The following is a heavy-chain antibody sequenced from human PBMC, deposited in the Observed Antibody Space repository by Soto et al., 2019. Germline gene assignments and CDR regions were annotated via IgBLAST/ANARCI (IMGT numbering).Heavy chain of an antibody. CDR3: ARADDYVWGAPY. D-gene: IGHD3-16*01. Sequence: SETLSLTCTVSGGSISSGGYYWGWIRQHPGKGLEWIGYIYYSGSTYYNPSLKSRVTISVDTSKNQFSLKLSSVTAADTAVYYCARADDYVWGAPYWGQGTLVTVSS. V-gene: IGHV4-31*03. CDR2: IYYSGST. CDR1: GGSISSGGYY. J-gene: IGHJ4*02.